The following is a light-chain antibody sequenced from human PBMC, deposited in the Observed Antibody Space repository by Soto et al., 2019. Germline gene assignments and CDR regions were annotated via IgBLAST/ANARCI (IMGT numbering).Light chain of an antibody. CDR3: HQYGNGAYT. V-gene: IGKV3-20*01. CDR2: AAS. J-gene: IGKJ2*01. Sequence: EIVLTQSPGTLSLSPGERVTLSCRASQSVTNNHLAWFQQKPGQAPRLLIHAASTRAVGIPVMFSGGGCGTDFTLAISRLAPEDFAVYYCHQYGNGAYTLGQWTKVDSK. CDR1: QSVTNNH.